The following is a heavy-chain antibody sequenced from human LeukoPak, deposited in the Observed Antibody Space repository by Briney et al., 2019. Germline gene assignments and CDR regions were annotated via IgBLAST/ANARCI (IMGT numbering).Heavy chain of an antibody. D-gene: IGHD3-22*01. CDR1: GFTFSSYG. V-gene: IGHV3-30*02. CDR2: IRYDGSNK. J-gene: IGHJ4*02. CDR3: AKDQLPPFGYYDSSGPFDY. Sequence: GGSLRLSCAASGFTFSSYGMHWVRQAPGKGLEWVAFIRYDGSNKYYADSVKGRFTISRDNSKNTLYLQMNSLRAEDTAVYYCAKDQLPPFGYYDSSGPFDYWGQGTLVTVSS.